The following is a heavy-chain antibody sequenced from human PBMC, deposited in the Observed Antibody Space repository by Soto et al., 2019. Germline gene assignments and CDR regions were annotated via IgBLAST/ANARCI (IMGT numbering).Heavy chain of an antibody. CDR2: IYLYDDR. CDR3: AQTDYYDSVGFFFIYF. D-gene: IGHD3-22*01. V-gene: IGHV2-5*01. CDR1: GFSLSTSAVG. J-gene: IGHJ1*01. Sequence: SGPTLVNPTQTLTLTCTFSGFSLSTSAVGVGWIRQPPGQALACLALIYLYDDRLYSPSLKSRLTITKDTSKNQVVLTMTSMDPVDKVTYYCAQTDYYDSVGFFFIYF.